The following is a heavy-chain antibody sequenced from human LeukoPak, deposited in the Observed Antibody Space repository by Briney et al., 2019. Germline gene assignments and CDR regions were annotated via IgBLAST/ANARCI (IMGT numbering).Heavy chain of an antibody. Sequence: SETLSLTCTVSGGSISSGGYYWSWIRKHPGKGLEWIGYIYYSGSTYYNPSLKSRVTISVDTSKNQFSLKLSSVTAADTAVYYCARVQGMVYANFDYWGQGTLVTVSS. CDR2: IYYSGST. D-gene: IGHD2-8*01. V-gene: IGHV4-31*03. CDR1: GGSISSGGYY. J-gene: IGHJ4*02. CDR3: ARVQGMVYANFDY.